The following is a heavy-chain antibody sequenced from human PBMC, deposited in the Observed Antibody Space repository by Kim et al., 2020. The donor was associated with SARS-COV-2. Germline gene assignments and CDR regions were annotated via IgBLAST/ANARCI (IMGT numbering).Heavy chain of an antibody. J-gene: IGHJ5*02. Sequence: SETLSLTCTVSGGSISTYYWSWIRQPPGKGLEWIGYIYNSGSTNYNPSLKSRVTISVDTSKNQFSLKLSSVTAADTAVYYWARDARYGGWFDPWGQGNLVTVSS. CDR2: IYNSGST. D-gene: IGHD5-18*01. CDR3: ARDARYGGWFDP. V-gene: IGHV4-59*01. CDR1: GGSISTYY.